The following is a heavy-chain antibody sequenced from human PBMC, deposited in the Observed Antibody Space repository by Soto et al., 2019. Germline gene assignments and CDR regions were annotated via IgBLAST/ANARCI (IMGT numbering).Heavy chain of an antibody. Sequence: ASVKVSCKVSGYRLTELSIHWVRQAPGEGLEWMGGYDLEKGETIYAQKFQGRVTMTEDSPAGTPYMQLRSLRSEDTAVYYCAIEVGRSNQLDLWGQGTMVTVSS. D-gene: IGHD6-13*01. J-gene: IGHJ5*02. CDR3: AIEVGRSNQLDL. CDR1: GYRLTELS. V-gene: IGHV1-24*01. CDR2: YDLEKGET.